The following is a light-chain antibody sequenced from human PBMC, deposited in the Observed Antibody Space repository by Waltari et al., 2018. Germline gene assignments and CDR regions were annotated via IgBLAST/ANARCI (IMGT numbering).Light chain of an antibody. V-gene: IGKV4-1*01. CDR2: WAS. Sequence: DIVLTQSPDSLAVALGGRAPINSKSSQSLFYSSVNKRYLSWYQQKPGQPPKLLIYWASTRESGVPDRFSGSGSGTDFTLTISSLQAEDVAVYYCQQYFTTPWTFGQGTKVEIK. J-gene: IGKJ1*01. CDR1: QSLFYSSVNKRY. CDR3: QQYFTTPWT.